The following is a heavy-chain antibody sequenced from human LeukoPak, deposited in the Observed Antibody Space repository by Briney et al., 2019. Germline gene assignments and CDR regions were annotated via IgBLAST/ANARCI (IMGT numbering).Heavy chain of an antibody. CDR3: TRDWTARSNAFDI. CDR2: INSDGSST. D-gene: IGHD3/OR15-3a*01. J-gene: IGHJ3*02. V-gene: IGHV3-74*01. CDR1: GFTFSSYW. Sequence: GGSLRLSCAASGFTFSSYWMHWVRQAPGKGLVWVSRINSDGSSTSYADSVKGRFTISRDNAKNTLFLQMNSLRAEDTAVYYCTRDWTARSNAFDIWGQGTMVTVSS.